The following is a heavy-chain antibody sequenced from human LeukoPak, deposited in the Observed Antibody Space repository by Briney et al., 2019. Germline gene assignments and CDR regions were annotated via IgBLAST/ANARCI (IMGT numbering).Heavy chain of an antibody. V-gene: IGHV1-2*06. CDR1: GYTFTGYY. CDR3: ARIWLRQDYYYMEV. D-gene: IGHD3-9*01. J-gene: IGHJ6*03. Sequence: EASVTVSCKASGYTFTGYYIHWVQKAPGQGLEGMGRINPKSGGTNYAQRFQGRVTITWDTAISTAHMELSSLRSDDTAVYYVARIWLRQDYYYMEVWGKGTTVTVSS. CDR2: INPKSGGT.